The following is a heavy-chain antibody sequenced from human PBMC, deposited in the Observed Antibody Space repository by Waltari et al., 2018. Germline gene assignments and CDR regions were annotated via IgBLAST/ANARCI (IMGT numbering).Heavy chain of an antibody. CDR1: GFTFSSYW. D-gene: IGHD3-3*01. Sequence: EVQLVESGGGLVQPGRSLRLSCAASGFTFSSYWMHWVRQAPGKGLVWVSRINSDGSSTSYADSVKGRFTISRDNAKNTLYLQMNSLRAEDTAVYYCAREYYDFWSGYELAFGYWGQGTLVTVSS. CDR2: INSDGSST. CDR3: AREYYDFWSGYELAFGY. V-gene: IGHV3-74*02. J-gene: IGHJ4*02.